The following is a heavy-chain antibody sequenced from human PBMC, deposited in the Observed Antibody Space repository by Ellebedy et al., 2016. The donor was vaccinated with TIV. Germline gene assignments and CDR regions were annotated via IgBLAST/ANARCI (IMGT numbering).Heavy chain of an antibody. CDR2: IFSAGTT. V-gene: IGHV3-53*01. D-gene: IGHD6-19*01. CDR1: GFTVGHNY. J-gene: IGHJ4*02. Sequence: PGGSLRLSCAVSGFTVGHNYMSWVRQAPGKRLECVSIIFSAGTTYYAESVKGRFTISRDSSKNTVYLQRSSLRVEDTAVYYCAARAVAAPRWGRGTLVTVSS. CDR3: AARAVAAPR.